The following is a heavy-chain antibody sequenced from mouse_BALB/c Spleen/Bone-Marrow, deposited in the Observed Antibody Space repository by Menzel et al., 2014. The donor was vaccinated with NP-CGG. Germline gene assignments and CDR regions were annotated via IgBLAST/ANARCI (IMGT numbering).Heavy chain of an antibody. V-gene: IGHV5-6*01. Sequence: EVKVVESGGDLVEPGGSLKLSCAASGFTFSSYGMSWVRQTPDKRLEWVATVGGGDSYTYYPDFVRGRFTISRDIAKNTLYLHMSSLKSEDTAMYYCAFITAIAYWGQGTLVTASA. CDR2: VGGGDSYT. CDR3: AFITAIAY. D-gene: IGHD1-1*01. CDR1: GFTFSSYG. J-gene: IGHJ3*01.